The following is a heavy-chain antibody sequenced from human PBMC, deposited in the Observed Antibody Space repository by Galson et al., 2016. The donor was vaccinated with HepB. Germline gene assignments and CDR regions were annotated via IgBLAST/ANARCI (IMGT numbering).Heavy chain of an antibody. CDR2: INAANGDT. J-gene: IGHJ6*02. D-gene: IGHD5-12*01. V-gene: IGHV1-3*01. CDR1: GYTFTTYA. CDR3: ARGHIVATVDYYYYGLDV. Sequence: SVKVSCKASGYTFTTYAMYWVRQAPGQRLEWKGWINAANGDTKYSQKLQGRGTITWDTSVNTAYMELSSLRSEDTAVYYCARGHIVATVDYYYYGLDVWGQGTMFTVSS.